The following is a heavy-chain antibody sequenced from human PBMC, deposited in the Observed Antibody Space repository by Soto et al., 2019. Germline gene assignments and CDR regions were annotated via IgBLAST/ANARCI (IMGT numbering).Heavy chain of an antibody. Sequence: ASVKVSCKASGYTFTNYGISWVRRAPGQGLEWMGWINVYNGNTKYAQKVQGRVTMTTDTSTSTAYMELRSLRSDDTAVYYCARGVGSGSYYNQYNWFDPWGQGTLVTV. CDR3: ARGVGSGSYYNQYNWFDP. V-gene: IGHV1-18*01. CDR1: GYTFTNYG. CDR2: INVYNGNT. D-gene: IGHD3-10*01. J-gene: IGHJ5*02.